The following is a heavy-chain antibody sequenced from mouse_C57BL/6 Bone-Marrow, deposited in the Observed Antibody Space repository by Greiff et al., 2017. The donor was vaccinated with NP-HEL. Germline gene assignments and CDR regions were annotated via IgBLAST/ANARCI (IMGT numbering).Heavy chain of an antibody. V-gene: IGHV5-6*01. CDR2: ISSGGSYT. J-gene: IGHJ2*01. Sequence: EVKLMESGGDLVKPGGSLKLSCAASGFTFSSYGMSWVRQTPDKRLEWVATISSGGSYTYYPDSVKGRFTISRDNAKKTLYLQMSRLTSEDTAMYSCARRAIYYGPYCFDYWGQGTTLTVSS. CDR3: ARRAIYYGPYCFDY. CDR1: GFTFSSYG. D-gene: IGHD2-1*01.